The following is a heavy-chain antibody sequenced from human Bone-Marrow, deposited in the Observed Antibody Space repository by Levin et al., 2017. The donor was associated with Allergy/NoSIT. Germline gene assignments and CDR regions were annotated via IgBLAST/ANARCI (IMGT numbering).Heavy chain of an antibody. Sequence: LSLTCSASGFIFRTYAMHWVRQAPGKGLEWVAVISYDGSNIYYGGSVKGRFTISRDNSKNTLYLEMTSLSPDDTAVYYCAKSRDSRGYSYGYQDYWGQGTLVSVST. CDR3: AKSRDSRGYSYGYQDY. J-gene: IGHJ4*02. D-gene: IGHD5-18*01. CDR2: ISYDGSNI. CDR1: GFIFRTYA. V-gene: IGHV3-30*18.